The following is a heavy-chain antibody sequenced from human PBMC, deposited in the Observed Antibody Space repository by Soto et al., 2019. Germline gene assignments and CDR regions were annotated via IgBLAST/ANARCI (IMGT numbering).Heavy chain of an antibody. CDR1: GYIFTSYH. CDR2: INPSGGST. V-gene: IGHV1-46*01. Sequence: ASVKVSCKASGYIFTSYHIHWVRQAPGQGLEWMGIINPSGGSTRYAQRFQGRVTMTRDTSTSTVYMDLSSLTYEDTAVYYCARESGDHNSWFDPWGQGSLVTVSS. J-gene: IGHJ5*02. CDR3: ARESGDHNSWFDP. D-gene: IGHD2-21*01.